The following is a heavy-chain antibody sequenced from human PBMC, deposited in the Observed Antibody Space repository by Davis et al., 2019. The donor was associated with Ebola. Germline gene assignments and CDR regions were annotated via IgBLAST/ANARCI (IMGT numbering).Heavy chain of an antibody. Sequence: GSLRLSCAASGFTFSSYGMNWVRQPPGKGLEWIGEINHSGSTNYNPSLKSRVTISVDTSKNQFSLKLSSVTAADTAVYYCARGQNIVLMVYARPSYYYGMDVWGKGTTVTVSS. CDR2: INHSGST. CDR1: GFTFSSYG. D-gene: IGHD2-8*01. CDR3: ARGQNIVLMVYARPSYYYGMDV. J-gene: IGHJ6*04. V-gene: IGHV4-34*01.